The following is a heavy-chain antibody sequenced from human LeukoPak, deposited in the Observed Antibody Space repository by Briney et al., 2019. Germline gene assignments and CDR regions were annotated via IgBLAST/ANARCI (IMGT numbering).Heavy chain of an antibody. CDR2: IHYRGNT. J-gene: IGHJ4*02. D-gene: IGHD1-26*01. CDR1: GGSISSDSHY. CDR3: ARHLSSESYYF. V-gene: IGHV4-39*01. Sequence: SETLSLTCTVSGGSISSDSHYGGWIRQTPGKGLEWIGSIHYRGNTYNNPSLKSRVTLSVDTSKSQFSLKLSSVTAADTAEYYCARHLSSESYYFWGPGTLVTVSS.